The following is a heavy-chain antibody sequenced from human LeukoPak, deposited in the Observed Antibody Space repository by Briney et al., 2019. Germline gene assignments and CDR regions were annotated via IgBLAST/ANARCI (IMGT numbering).Heavy chain of an antibody. Sequence: GGSLRLSCGASGFTFSNYDMLWVRQAPGKGLDWVAFIRYDGNNKLYADSVKGRFTISRDNSKNTLYLQMNSLRAEDTAVYYCARGGPAAGRFDYWGQGTLVTVSS. CDR3: ARGGPAAGRFDY. CDR2: IRYDGNNK. D-gene: IGHD6-13*01. V-gene: IGHV3-30*02. J-gene: IGHJ4*02. CDR1: GFTFSNYD.